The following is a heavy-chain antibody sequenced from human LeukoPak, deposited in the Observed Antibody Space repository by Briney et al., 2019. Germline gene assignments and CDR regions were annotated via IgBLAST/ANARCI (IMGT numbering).Heavy chain of an antibody. V-gene: IGHV1-24*01. Sequence: ASVKVSCKVSGYTLTELSMHWVRQAPGKGLEWMGGFDPEDGETIYAQKFQGRVTMTEDTSTDTAYMELSSLRSEDTAVYSCAPAVYSYGLFDYWGQGTLVTVSS. J-gene: IGHJ4*02. CDR1: GYTLTELS. D-gene: IGHD5-18*01. CDR3: APAVYSYGLFDY. CDR2: FDPEDGET.